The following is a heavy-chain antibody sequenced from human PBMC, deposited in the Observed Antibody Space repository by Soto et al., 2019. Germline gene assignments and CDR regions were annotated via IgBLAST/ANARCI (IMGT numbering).Heavy chain of an antibody. CDR3: ARDKITGLFDY. Sequence: QVQLQQWGAGLLKPSETLSLTCAVYGGSFSGYYWTWIRQPPGTGLEWIGEINHSGSTNYNPSLNSRVTISVDTSKNQFSLNLTSVTAADTAVYYCARDKITGLFDYGGQGTLVTVSS. V-gene: IGHV4-34*01. CDR1: GGSFSGYY. CDR2: INHSGST. J-gene: IGHJ4*02. D-gene: IGHD2-8*02.